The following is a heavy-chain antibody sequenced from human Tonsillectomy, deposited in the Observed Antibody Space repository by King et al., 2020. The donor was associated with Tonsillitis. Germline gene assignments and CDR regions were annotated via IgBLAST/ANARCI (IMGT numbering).Heavy chain of an antibody. CDR2: INHSGST. Sequence: VQLQQWGAGLLKPSETLSLTCAVYGGSFSGYYWSWIRQPPGKGLEWIGEINHSGSTNYNPSLKSRVTISGDTSKNQFSLKLSSVTAADTAVYHCARGGDCSGGSCYIDYWGQGTLVTVSS. V-gene: IGHV4-34*01. D-gene: IGHD2-15*01. J-gene: IGHJ4*02. CDR1: GGSFSGYY. CDR3: ARGGDCSGGSCYIDY.